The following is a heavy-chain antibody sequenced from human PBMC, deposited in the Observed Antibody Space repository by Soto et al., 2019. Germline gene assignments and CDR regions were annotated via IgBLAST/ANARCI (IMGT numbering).Heavy chain of an antibody. V-gene: IGHV1-69*01. CDR3: ARDLRPIFGVVMPYYYYYGMDV. CDR1: GGTFSSYA. CDR2: IIPIFGTA. Sequence: QVQLVQSGAEVKKPGSSVKVSCEASGGTFSSYAISWVRQAPGQGLEWMGGIIPIFGTANYAQKFQGRVTITADESTSTAYMELSSLRSEDTAVYYCARDLRPIFGVVMPYYYYYGMDVWGQGTTVTVSS. D-gene: IGHD3-3*01. J-gene: IGHJ6*02.